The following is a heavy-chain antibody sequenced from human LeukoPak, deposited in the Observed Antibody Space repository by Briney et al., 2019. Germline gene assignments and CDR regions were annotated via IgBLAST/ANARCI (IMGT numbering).Heavy chain of an antibody. V-gene: IGHV3-48*01. CDR2: ISSSSSSI. Sequence: GGSLRLSCAASALTFSTYSMNWVRQAPGKGLEWISYISSSSSSIFYADSVKGRFTISRDNAKNSLYLQMNSLRAEDTAVYYCAKDRCSNGIGCYYYYMDVWGKGTTVTISS. J-gene: IGHJ6*03. D-gene: IGHD2-8*01. CDR3: AKDRCSNGIGCYYYYMDV. CDR1: ALTFSTYS.